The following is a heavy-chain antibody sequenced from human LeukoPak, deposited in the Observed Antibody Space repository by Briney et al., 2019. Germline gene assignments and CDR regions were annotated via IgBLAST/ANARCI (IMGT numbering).Heavy chain of an antibody. CDR2: VSRDGSDR. Sequence: GGSLRLSRAASGLTFSSYCMSWVRHAPGKGLEWVAIVSRDGSDRYYVDSVKGRFTISRDNTQNSLYLQMNSLRAEDTAVYFGSRLGWDTVNNGFDFWGQGTMVTVS. CDR1: GLTFSSYC. D-gene: IGHD5-18*01. CDR3: SRLGWDTVNNGFDF. V-gene: IGHV3-7*01. J-gene: IGHJ3*01.